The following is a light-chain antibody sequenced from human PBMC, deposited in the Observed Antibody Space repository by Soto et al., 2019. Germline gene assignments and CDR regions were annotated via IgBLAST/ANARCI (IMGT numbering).Light chain of an antibody. Sequence: EVVSTQSAHTLSLPPRERATLSCMASQSISSYLAWYQQKPGQAPRLLIYDASSRATGIPARFSGSGSGTEFILTISGLEPEDSGIYHCHQHGGSPETVGQGSKVDIK. J-gene: IGKJ1*01. CDR3: HQHGGSPET. CDR2: DAS. V-gene: IGKV3-20*01. CDR1: QSISSY.